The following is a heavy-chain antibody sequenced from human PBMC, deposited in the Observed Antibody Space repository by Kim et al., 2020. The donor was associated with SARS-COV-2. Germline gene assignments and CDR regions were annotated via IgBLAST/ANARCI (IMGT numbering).Heavy chain of an antibody. CDR2: IIPILGIA. Sequence: SVKVSCKASGGTFSSYAISWVRQAPGQGLEWMGRIIPILGIANYAQNFQGRFTITADKSTSTAYMELSSLRSEDTAVYYCARGIVVVNSTSYYYYYYGMDVWGQGTTVTVSS. CDR3: ARGIVVVNSTSYYYYYYGMDV. CDR1: GGTFSSYA. V-gene: IGHV1-69*04. J-gene: IGHJ6*02. D-gene: IGHD3-22*01.